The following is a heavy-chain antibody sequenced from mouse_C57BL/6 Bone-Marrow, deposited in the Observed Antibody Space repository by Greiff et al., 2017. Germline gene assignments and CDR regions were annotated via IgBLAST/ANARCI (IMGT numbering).Heavy chain of an antibody. CDR2: INPNNGGT. V-gene: IGHV1-26*01. J-gene: IGHJ1*03. Sequence: EVQLQQSGPELVKPGASVKISCKASGYTFTDYYMNWVKQSHGKSLEWIGDINPNNGGTSYNQKFKGKATLTVDKSSSTPYMELRSLTSEDSAIYYCARDYVDWYFDVWGTGTTVTVSS. CDR3: ARDYVDWYFDV. CDR1: GYTFTDYY. D-gene: IGHD1-1*01.